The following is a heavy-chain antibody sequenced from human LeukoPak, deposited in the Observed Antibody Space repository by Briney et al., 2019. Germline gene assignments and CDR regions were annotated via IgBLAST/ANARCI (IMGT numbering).Heavy chain of an antibody. D-gene: IGHD6-19*01. CDR3: AGGSGWYYFDY. V-gene: IGHV3-48*01. CDR1: GFTFSSYS. J-gene: IGHJ4*02. CDR2: ITSSSSTI. Sequence: GGSLRLSCAASGFTFSSYSMNWVRQAPGKGLEWVSYITSSSSTIYYADSVKGRFTISRDNAKNSLYLQMNSLRAEDTAVYYCAGGSGWYYFDYWGQGTLVTVSS.